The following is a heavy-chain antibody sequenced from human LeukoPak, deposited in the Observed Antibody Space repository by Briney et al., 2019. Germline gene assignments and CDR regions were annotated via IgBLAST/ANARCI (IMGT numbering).Heavy chain of an antibody. CDR1: GFTFSSYS. Sequence: PGGSLRLSCAASGFTFSSYSMNWVRQAPGKGLEWVSFIDGSSSIVSYADSVRGRFTISRDNARNSLYLQMNSLRAEDTAVYYCARDSGYCSGGRCYAWFDPWGQGTLVTVSS. J-gene: IGHJ5*02. V-gene: IGHV3-48*01. D-gene: IGHD2-15*01. CDR3: ARDSGYCSGGRCYAWFDP. CDR2: IDGSSSIV.